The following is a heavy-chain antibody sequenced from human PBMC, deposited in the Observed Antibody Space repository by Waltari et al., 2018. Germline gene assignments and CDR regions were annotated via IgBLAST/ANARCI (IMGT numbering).Heavy chain of an antibody. J-gene: IGHJ4*02. CDR3: ARRSCNGECYAPYVY. V-gene: IGHV1-2*04. D-gene: IGHD2-8*01. CDR1: GYHFPDYP. Sequence: QLQLVQSRAEVTKPGASASVSCKPSGYHFPDYPIHWVRQAPGQGVEWMGWINPKSGGTYYAQTFQGWVTMNRVTSTSTVYMELSSLKSDDTAVYYCARRSCNGECYAPYVYWGQGTLVTVSS. CDR2: INPKSGGT.